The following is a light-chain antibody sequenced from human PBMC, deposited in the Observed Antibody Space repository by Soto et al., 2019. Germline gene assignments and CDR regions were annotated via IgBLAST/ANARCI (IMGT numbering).Light chain of an antibody. CDR2: EVS. CDR1: SSDVGGYNY. J-gene: IGLJ2*01. CDR3: SSYEGSNNLV. Sequence: QSVLTQPPSASGSPGQSVTISCTGSSSDVGGYNYVSWYQQYPGKVPKLMIYEVSQRPSGVPDRFSGSKSGNTASLTVSGLQVEDEADYYCSSYEGSNNLVFGGGTKSPS. V-gene: IGLV2-8*01.